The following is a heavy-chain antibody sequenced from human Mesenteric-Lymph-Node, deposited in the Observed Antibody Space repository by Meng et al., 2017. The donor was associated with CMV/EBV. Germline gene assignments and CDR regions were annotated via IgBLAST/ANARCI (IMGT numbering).Heavy chain of an antibody. D-gene: IGHD6-19*01. J-gene: IGHJ6*02. V-gene: IGHV3-23*01. CDR2: ITGSIGRT. CDR3: ARDAGTGYSSGWYLGMYYYYYGMDV. Sequence: GGSLRLSCAASGFPLTSYTMSWVRQAPGKGLEWVSAITGSIGRTYYADSVKGRFTISRDNSKNTLYLQMNSLRAEDTAVYYCARDAGTGYSSGWYLGMYYYYYGMDVWGQGTTVTVSS. CDR1: GFPLTSYT.